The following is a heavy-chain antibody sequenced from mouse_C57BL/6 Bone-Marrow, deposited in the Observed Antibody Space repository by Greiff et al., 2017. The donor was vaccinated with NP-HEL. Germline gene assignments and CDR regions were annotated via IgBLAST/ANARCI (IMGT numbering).Heavy chain of an antibody. CDR2: IDPETGGT. CDR1: GYTFTDYE. Sequence: QVQLQQSGAELVRPGASVTLSCKASGYTFTDYEMHWVKQTPVHGLEWIGAIDPETGGTAYNQKFKGKAILTADKSSSTAYMELRSLTSEDSAVYYCTRWYYRAYGCRGTRATVSA. CDR3: TRWYYRAY. D-gene: IGHD1-1*02. V-gene: IGHV1-15*01. J-gene: IGHJ3*01.